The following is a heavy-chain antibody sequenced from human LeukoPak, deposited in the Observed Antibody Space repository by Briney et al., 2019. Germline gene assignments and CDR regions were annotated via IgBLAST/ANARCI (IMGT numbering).Heavy chain of an antibody. CDR2: IYSGGST. V-gene: IGHV3-66*01. D-gene: IGHD3-9*01. CDR1: GFTVSSNY. Sequence: GGSLRLSCAASGFTVSSNYMSWVRQAPGKGLEWVSVIYSGGSTYYADSVKGRFTISRDNSKNTLYLQMNSLRAEDTAVYYCARDDILTGLSNWGQGTLVTVSS. CDR3: ARDDILTGLSN. J-gene: IGHJ1*01.